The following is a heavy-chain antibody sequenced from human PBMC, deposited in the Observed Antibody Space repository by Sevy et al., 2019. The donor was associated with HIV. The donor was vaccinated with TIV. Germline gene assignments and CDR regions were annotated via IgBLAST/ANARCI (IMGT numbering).Heavy chain of an antibody. V-gene: IGHV3-23*01. CDR2: ISGSGGST. J-gene: IGHJ4*02. Sequence: GGSLRLSYATSGVTISNYAMNWVRQAPGKGLEWVSGISGSGGSTYYADSVKGRFTISRDNSKNTLYLQMNSLRAEDTAVYYCAKDSYFDNTLFDYWGQGTLVTVSS. D-gene: IGHD3-22*01. CDR3: AKDSYFDNTLFDY. CDR1: GVTISNYA.